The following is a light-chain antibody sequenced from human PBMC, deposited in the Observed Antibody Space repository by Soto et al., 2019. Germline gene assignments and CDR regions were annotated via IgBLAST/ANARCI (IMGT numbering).Light chain of an antibody. CDR1: SGDVGSYDL. V-gene: IGLV2-23*02. J-gene: IGLJ1*01. Sequence: QSVLTQPASVSGSPGQSISISCTGTSGDVGSYDLVSWYQQHPGKAPRLIIYEVTKRPSGVSNRFSGSKSGSTASLTFSGLQAEDEADYFCCSYAGVSTFVFGTGTKVTVL. CDR3: CSYAGVSTFV. CDR2: EVT.